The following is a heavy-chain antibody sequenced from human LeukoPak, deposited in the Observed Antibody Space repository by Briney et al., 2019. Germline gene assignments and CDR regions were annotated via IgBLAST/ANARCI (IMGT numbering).Heavy chain of an antibody. CDR1: GFTFRNAW. D-gene: IGHD6-13*01. J-gene: IGHJ4*02. Sequence: GGSLRLSCAASGFTFRNAWMSWVRQAPGKVLEWVGLIKSKTDGGTTDYAAPVKGRFTISRDNAKNSLYLQMNSLRAEDTAVYYCARGTIAAAGYYYFDYWGQGTQVTVSS. CDR3: ARGTIAAAGYYYFDY. CDR2: IKSKTDGGTT. V-gene: IGHV3-15*01.